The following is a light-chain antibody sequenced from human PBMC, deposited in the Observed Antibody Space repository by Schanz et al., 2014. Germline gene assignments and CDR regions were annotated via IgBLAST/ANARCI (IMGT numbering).Light chain of an antibody. CDR1: QSISSN. J-gene: IGKJ4*01. V-gene: IGKV3-20*01. CDR2: GTS. CDR3: QQYGSSPL. Sequence: EIVLTQSPATLSLSPGERATLSCRASQSISSNLAWYQQKPGQAPRLLIYGTSIRATGIPDRFSGSGSGTDFTLTISRLEPEDFAVYFCQQYGSSPLFGGGTKVEIK.